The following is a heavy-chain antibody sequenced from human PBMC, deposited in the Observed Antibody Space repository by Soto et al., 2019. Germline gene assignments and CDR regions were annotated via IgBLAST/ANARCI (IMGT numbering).Heavy chain of an antibody. CDR2: IWYDGSNK. CDR3: ERAQYTGSYFDACDV. Sequence: PGGSLRLSCAASGFTFSSYGMHWVRQAPGKGLEWVAVIWYDGSNKYYGDSVKGRFTVSRDNSKNTLFLQMNSLRVDDTAVYYCERAQYTGSYFDACDVWGQGTMVT. CDR1: GFTFSSYG. J-gene: IGHJ3*01. D-gene: IGHD1-26*01. V-gene: IGHV3-33*03.